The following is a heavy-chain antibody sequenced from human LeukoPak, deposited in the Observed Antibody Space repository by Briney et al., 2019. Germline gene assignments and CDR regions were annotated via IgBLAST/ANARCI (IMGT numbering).Heavy chain of an antibody. J-gene: IGHJ4*02. CDR2: ISGSGGST. V-gene: IGHV3-23*01. CDR1: GFTFSSYA. Sequence: PGGSLRLSCAASGFTFSSYAMSWVRQAPGKGLEWVSAISGSGGSTYYADSVKGRFTISRDNAKNSLYLQMNGLRAEDTAVYYCSTAKFDNWGQGTLVTVSS. CDR3: STAKFDN.